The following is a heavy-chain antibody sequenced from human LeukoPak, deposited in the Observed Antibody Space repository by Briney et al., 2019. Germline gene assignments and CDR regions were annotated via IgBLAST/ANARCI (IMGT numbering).Heavy chain of an antibody. J-gene: IGHJ6*03. CDR1: GGTFSSYA. CDR3: ARADSDIVVVPAANREEYCSGGSCFEYYYYYYMDV. D-gene: IGHD2-2*01. Sequence: GASVKVSCKASGGTFSSYAISWVRQAPGQGLEWMGWISAYNGNTNYAQKLQGRVTMTTDTSTSSAYMELRSLRSDDTAVYYCARADSDIVVVPAANREEYCSGGSCFEYYYYYYMDVWGKGTTVTVSS. V-gene: IGHV1-18*01. CDR2: ISAYNGNT.